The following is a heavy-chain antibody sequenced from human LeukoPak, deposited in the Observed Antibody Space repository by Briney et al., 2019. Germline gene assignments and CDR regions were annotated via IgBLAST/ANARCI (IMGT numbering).Heavy chain of an antibody. Sequence: GASVKVSCKASGYTFTSYAMNWVRQAPGQGLEWMGGIIPIFGTANYAQKFQGRVTITADESTSTAYMELSSLRSEDTAVYYCARGLYSSSWVGYYYYYYMDVWGKGTTVTISS. CDR1: GYTFTSYA. CDR3: ARGLYSSSWVGYYYYYYMDV. CDR2: IIPIFGTA. D-gene: IGHD6-13*01. V-gene: IGHV1-69*13. J-gene: IGHJ6*03.